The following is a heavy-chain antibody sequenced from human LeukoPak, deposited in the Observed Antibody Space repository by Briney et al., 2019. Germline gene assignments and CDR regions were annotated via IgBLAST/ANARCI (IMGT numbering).Heavy chain of an antibody. CDR2: ISYDGSNK. CDR3: AREGVLLWFGVAVPIKPPRLDY. V-gene: IGHV3-30-3*01. D-gene: IGHD3-10*01. CDR1: GFTFSSYA. J-gene: IGHJ4*02. Sequence: PGGSLRLSCAASGFTFSSYAMHWVRQAPGKGLEWVAVISYDGSNKYYADSVKGRFTISRDNSKNTLYLQMNSLRAEDTAVYYCAREGVLLWFGVAVPIKPPRLDYWGQGTLVTVSS.